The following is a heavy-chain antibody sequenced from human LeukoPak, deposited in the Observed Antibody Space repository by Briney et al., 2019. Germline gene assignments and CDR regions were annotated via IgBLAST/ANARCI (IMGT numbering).Heavy chain of an antibody. Sequence: SETLCLTCTVSGGSITTSSYYWGWIRQPPGKGLEWIGIIYYSGSTYYNPYVKGRVTISVDTSKNQYSLQLSSVTAADTAVYYCARAFRARYFDLWGRGTLVTVSS. CDR3: ARAFRARYFDL. D-gene: IGHD2/OR15-2a*01. J-gene: IGHJ2*01. CDR1: GGSITTSSYY. CDR2: IYYSGST. V-gene: IGHV4-39*01.